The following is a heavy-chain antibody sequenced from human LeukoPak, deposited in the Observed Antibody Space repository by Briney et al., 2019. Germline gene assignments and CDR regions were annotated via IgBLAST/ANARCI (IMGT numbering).Heavy chain of an antibody. Sequence: GESLKISCKGSGYSFTSYWTGWVRQMPGKGLEWMGIIYPGDSDTRYSPSFQGQVTISADKSISTAYLQWSSLKASDTAMYYCARRYCSGGSCYSVDYWGQGTLVTVSS. CDR3: ARRYCSGGSCYSVDY. J-gene: IGHJ4*02. CDR2: IYPGDSDT. V-gene: IGHV5-51*01. CDR1: GYSFTSYW. D-gene: IGHD2-15*01.